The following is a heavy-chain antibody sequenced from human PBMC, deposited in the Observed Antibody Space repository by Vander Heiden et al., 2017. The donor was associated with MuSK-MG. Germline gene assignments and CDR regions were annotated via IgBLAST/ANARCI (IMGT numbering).Heavy chain of an antibody. Sequence: QLQLQESGPGLVKPSETLSLTCTVSGGSIRSSSYYWGWIRQPPGKGLEWIGSIYYSGSTYYNPSLKSRVTISVDTSKNQFSLKLSSVTAADTAVYYCARQPGFGSGSYYNFFDPWGQGTLVTVSS. CDR1: GGSIRSSSYY. D-gene: IGHD3-10*01. J-gene: IGHJ5*02. V-gene: IGHV4-39*01. CDR2: IYYSGST. CDR3: ARQPGFGSGSYYNFFDP.